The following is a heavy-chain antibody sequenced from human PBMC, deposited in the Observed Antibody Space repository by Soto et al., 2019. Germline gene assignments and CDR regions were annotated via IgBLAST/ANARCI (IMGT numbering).Heavy chain of an antibody. CDR2: IYYSGST. CDR1: GGSISSGGYY. J-gene: IGHJ6*02. D-gene: IGHD3-3*01. Sequence: PSETLSLTCTVSGGSISSGGYYWSWIRQHPGKGLEWIGYIYYSGSTYYNPSLKSRVTISVDTSKNQFSLKLSSVTAADTAVYYCASGYYDFWSGYRNDYYYYYYGMDVWGQGTRVTVSS. CDR3: ASGYYDFWSGYRNDYYYYYYGMDV. V-gene: IGHV4-31*03.